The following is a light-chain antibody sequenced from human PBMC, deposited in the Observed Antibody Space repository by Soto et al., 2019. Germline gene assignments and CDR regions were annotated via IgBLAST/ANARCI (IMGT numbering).Light chain of an antibody. V-gene: IGKV3-20*01. CDR1: QSVSSIY. CDR3: QQYGISPPFT. J-gene: IGKJ3*01. CDR2: GAS. Sequence: EIVLTQSPGTLSLSPGERATLSCRASQSVSSIYLAWYQQKPGQAHRLLIYGASSRATGIPDRFSGSGSGTDFTLTISRLEPEDFAVYYCQQYGISPPFTFGPGTKVDIK.